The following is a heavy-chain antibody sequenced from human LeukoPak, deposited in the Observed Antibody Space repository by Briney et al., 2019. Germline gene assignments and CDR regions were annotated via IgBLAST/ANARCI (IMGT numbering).Heavy chain of an antibody. CDR1: PAYFSSAYF. Sequence: PSETLSLTCAVSPAYFSSAYFWGWIRHAPGKGLQWLGSISHSGWTDYNPSLKSRVTLSLDTSKDQFSLRLTSLTAADTAVYYCAREGGQGGAVSWFDPWGQGTLVTVSS. CDR2: ISHSGWT. D-gene: IGHD3-16*01. CDR3: AREGGQGGAVSWFDP. J-gene: IGHJ5*02. V-gene: IGHV4-38-2*02.